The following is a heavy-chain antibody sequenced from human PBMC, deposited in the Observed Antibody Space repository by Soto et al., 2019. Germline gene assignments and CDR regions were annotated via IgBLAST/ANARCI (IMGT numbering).Heavy chain of an antibody. V-gene: IGHV1-69*12. D-gene: IGHD2-15*01. CDR2: IMPIFRAP. J-gene: IGHJ6*02. Sequence: QVQLVQSGAEVKKPGSSVKVSCKASGGAFSDYAFSWVRQAPGQGLEWLGGIMPIFRAPDYAQKFQGRGTITADEFTRTAYMEMNSLRSEDTAVYYCASWLKGPDIGNYYYGMDVCGQGTTVTVS. CDR3: ASWLKGPDIGNYYYGMDV. CDR1: GGAFSDYA.